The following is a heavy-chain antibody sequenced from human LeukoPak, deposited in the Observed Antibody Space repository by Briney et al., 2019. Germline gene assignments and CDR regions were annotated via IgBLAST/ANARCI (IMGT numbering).Heavy chain of an antibody. CDR1: GFTVSSTY. J-gene: IGHJ3*02. CDR2: LYSGGRT. Sequence: GGSLRLSCAASGFTVSSTYMSWVRQAPGKGLEWVSLLYSGGRTYYTDSAKGRFTISRDNAKNTLYLQMNSLRAEDTAVYYCARDEDWSGYYGAFDIWGQGTMVTVSS. CDR3: ARDEDWSGYYGAFDI. V-gene: IGHV3-53*01. D-gene: IGHD3-3*01.